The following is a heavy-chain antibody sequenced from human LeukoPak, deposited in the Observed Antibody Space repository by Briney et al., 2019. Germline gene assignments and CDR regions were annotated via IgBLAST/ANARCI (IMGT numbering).Heavy chain of an antibody. D-gene: IGHD3-16*01. V-gene: IGHV3-30*03. J-gene: IGHJ4*02. CDR1: GFIFSSYG. CDR2: ISHDGNNK. CDR3: ARDSNYLSFMITFGGAQYYFDY. Sequence: GGSLRLSCAASGFIFSSYGIHWVRQAPGKGLEWVAVISHDGNNKYYADSVKGRFTISRDNSKNTLYLQTNSLRAEDTAVYYCARDSNYLSFMITFGGAQYYFDYWGQGTLVTVSS.